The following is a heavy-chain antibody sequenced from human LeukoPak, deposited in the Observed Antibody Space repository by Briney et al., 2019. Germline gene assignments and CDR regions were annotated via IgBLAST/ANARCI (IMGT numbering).Heavy chain of an antibody. CDR1: GGSISSYY. Sequence: SETLSLTCTVSGGSISSYYWSWIRQPPGKGLEWIGSIYYSGSTYYNPSLKSRVTISVDTSKNQFSLKVNSVTAADTAVYYCAANSADYNTLGSSYKVWGQGTLVTVSS. CDR3: AANSADYNTLGSSYKV. J-gene: IGHJ4*02. CDR2: IYYSGST. D-gene: IGHD3-10*01. V-gene: IGHV4-59*05.